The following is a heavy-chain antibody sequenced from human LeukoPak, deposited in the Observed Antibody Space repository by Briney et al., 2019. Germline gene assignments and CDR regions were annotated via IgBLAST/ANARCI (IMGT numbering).Heavy chain of an antibody. CDR1: GFTFSDYY. D-gene: IGHD3-22*01. CDR2: ISSSGSTI. CDR3: AKDSGQQYYYDSSGYYNG. J-gene: IGHJ4*02. V-gene: IGHV3-11*01. Sequence: GGSLRLSCAASGFTFSDYYMSWIRQAPGKGLEWVSYISSSGSTIYYADSVKGRFTISRDNAKNSLYLQMNSLRAEDTAVYYCAKDSGQQYYYDSSGYYNGWGQGTLVTVSS.